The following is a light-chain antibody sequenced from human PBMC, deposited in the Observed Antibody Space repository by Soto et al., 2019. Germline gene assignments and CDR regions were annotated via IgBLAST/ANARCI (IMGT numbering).Light chain of an antibody. CDR1: SSDVGGYDY. V-gene: IGLV2-8*01. CDR2: EVV. Sequence: QSVLTQPASVSGSPGQSITISCTGTSSDVGGYDYVSWYQLHPGKAPRLIIYEVVQRPSGVPDRFSGSKSGNTASLTVSGLQAADEADYFCKSYAGSNTYVFGSGTKV. CDR3: KSYAGSNTYV. J-gene: IGLJ1*01.